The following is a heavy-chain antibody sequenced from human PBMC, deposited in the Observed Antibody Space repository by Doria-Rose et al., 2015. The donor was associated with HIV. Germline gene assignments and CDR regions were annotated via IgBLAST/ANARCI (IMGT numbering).Heavy chain of an antibody. CDR1: GVSLSSPGMG. Sequence: QITLKESGPVLVKPTETLTLTCTVSGVSLSSPGMGVSWIRQPPGKALEWLANMCSDDDISYKTSLKSRLTISRGTSKSQVVLTMTDMDPVDTATYYCARIKSSRWYHKYYFDFWGQGTLVIVSA. V-gene: IGHV2-26*01. J-gene: IGHJ4*02. CDR3: ARIKSSRWYHKYYFDF. CDR2: MCSDDDI. D-gene: IGHD6-13*01.